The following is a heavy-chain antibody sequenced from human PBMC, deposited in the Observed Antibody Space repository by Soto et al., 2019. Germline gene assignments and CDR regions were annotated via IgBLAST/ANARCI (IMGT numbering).Heavy chain of an antibody. CDR1: GFTFSSYA. V-gene: IGHV3-23*01. J-gene: IGHJ6*02. Sequence: EVQLLESGGGLVQPGGSLRLSCAASGFTFSSYAMSWVRQAPGKGLEWVSAISGSGGSTYYADSVKGRFTISRDNSKNTLYLQMNSLRAEDTAVYYCAKARGGGSPPDYYYGMDVWGQGTTVTVSS. CDR2: ISGSGGST. CDR3: AKARGGGSPPDYYYGMDV. D-gene: IGHD1-26*01.